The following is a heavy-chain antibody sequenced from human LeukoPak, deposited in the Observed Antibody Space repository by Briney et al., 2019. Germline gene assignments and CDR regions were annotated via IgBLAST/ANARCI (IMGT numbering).Heavy chain of an antibody. CDR3: ARQGTVHFDY. Sequence: PSETLSLTCAVYGGSFSGYYWSWIRQPPGKGLEWIGSIYYSGSTYYNPSLKSRVTISVDTSKNQFSLKLSSVTAADTAVYYCARQGTVHFDYWGQGTLVTVSS. D-gene: IGHD1/OR15-1a*01. CDR2: IYYSGST. CDR1: GGSFSGYY. J-gene: IGHJ4*02. V-gene: IGHV4-34*01.